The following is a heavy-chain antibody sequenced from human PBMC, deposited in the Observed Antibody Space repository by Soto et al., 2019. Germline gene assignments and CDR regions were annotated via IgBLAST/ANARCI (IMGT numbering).Heavy chain of an antibody. J-gene: IGHJ3*02. Sequence: VQLVESGGGVVQPGRSLRLSCAASGFTFSSYGMHWVRQAPGKGLEWVAVIWYDGSNKYYADTVKGRFTISRDNSKNTLYLQMNSLRAEDTAVYYCARSGDYNAFDIWGQGTMVTVSS. CDR2: IWYDGSNK. CDR1: GFTFSSYG. V-gene: IGHV3-33*01. D-gene: IGHD4-17*01. CDR3: ARSGDYNAFDI.